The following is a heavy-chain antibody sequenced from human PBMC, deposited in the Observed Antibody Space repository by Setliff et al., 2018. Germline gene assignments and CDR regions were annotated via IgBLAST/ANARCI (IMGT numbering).Heavy chain of an antibody. CDR2: IYRGDSP. J-gene: IGHJ4*02. CDR3: ARDNKRGIGGY. V-gene: IGHV3-66*02. Sequence: GGSLRLSCAASGFAVSSDYMTWVRQAPGKGLEWVSMIYRGDSPYYADSVKGRFTISRDNSKNMVFLQMNSLRPEDTAVYYCARDNKRGIGGYWGQGTLVTSPQ. D-gene: IGHD1-1*01. CDR1: GFAVSSDY.